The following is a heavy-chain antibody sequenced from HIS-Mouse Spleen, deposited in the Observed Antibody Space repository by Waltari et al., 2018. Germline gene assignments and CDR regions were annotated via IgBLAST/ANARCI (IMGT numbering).Heavy chain of an antibody. CDR2: INHSGST. D-gene: IGHD1-26*01. J-gene: IGHJ4*02. Sequence: QVQLQQWGAGLLKPSETLSLTCAVYVGSFSGYYWSWIRQPPGKGLEWIGEINHSGSTNYNPSLKSRVTISVDTSKNQFSLKLSSVTAADTAVYYCARMGPASGSYGDYWGQGTLVTVSS. CDR1: VGSFSGYY. CDR3: ARMGPASGSYGDY. V-gene: IGHV4-34*01.